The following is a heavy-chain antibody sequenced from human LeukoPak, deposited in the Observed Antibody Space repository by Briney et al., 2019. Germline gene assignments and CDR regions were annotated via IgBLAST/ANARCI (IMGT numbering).Heavy chain of an antibody. J-gene: IGHJ4*02. Sequence: ASVKVSCKASGYTFTSYGISWVRQAPGQGLEWKGWISAYNGNTNYAQKLQGRVTMTTDTSTSTAYMELRSLRSDDTAVYYCARGRRSDTAMVIDYWGQGTLVTVSS. CDR1: GYTFTSYG. V-gene: IGHV1-18*01. D-gene: IGHD5-18*01. CDR3: ARGRRSDTAMVIDY. CDR2: ISAYNGNT.